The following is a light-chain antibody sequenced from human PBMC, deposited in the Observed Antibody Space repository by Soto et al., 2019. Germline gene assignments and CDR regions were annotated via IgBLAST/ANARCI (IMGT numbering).Light chain of an antibody. CDR1: QSISAW. Sequence: DIQMTQSPSTLSASVEDRVTITCRASQSISAWLAWYQQKPGKAPKLLVYKASTLETGVPSRFSGSGSGTEFTLTTSSLQPDDFATYYCHQYHKFPYTFGQGTKLEIK. J-gene: IGKJ2*01. CDR3: HQYHKFPYT. V-gene: IGKV1-5*03. CDR2: KAS.